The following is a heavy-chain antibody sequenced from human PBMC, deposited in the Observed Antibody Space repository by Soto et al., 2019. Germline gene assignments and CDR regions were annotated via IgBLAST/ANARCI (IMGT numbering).Heavy chain of an antibody. CDR3: ARDSVLLWFGEGPGAFDI. CDR1: GGSISSGGYY. V-gene: IGHV4-31*03. Sequence: QVQLQESGPGLVRPSQTLSLTCTVSGGSISSGGYYWSWIRQHPGKGLEWIGYIYYSGSTYYNPSLKSRVTISVDTSKNQFSLKLSSVTAADTAVYYCARDSVLLWFGEGPGAFDIWGQGTMVTVSS. CDR2: IYYSGST. D-gene: IGHD3-10*01. J-gene: IGHJ3*02.